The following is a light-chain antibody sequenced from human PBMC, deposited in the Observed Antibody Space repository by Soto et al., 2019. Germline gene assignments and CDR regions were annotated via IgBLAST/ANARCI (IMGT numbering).Light chain of an antibody. CDR3: SSFTTTYTRV. Sequence: QSVLTQPASVSGSPGQSITISCTGTSSDVGGYNYVSWYQQHPGKAPKLMIYEVSNRPSGVSTRFSGSKSGNTASLIISGLQADDEADYYCSSFTTTYTRVFGSGTKVTVL. CDR2: EVS. V-gene: IGLV2-14*01. CDR1: SSDVGGYNY. J-gene: IGLJ1*01.